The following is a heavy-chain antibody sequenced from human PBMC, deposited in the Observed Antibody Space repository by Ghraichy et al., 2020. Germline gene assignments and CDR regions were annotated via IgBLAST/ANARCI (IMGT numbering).Heavy chain of an antibody. V-gene: IGHV1-2*06. D-gene: IGHD1-1*01. CDR3: SRGPPKTIPTTGLRQA. Sequence: ASVKVSCKASGYTFTDFAVHWVRQAPGQGLEWMGRITPKTGFTIYAQKFQGRITVTRDTSISTVYMELSSLTSDDTAVYYCSRGPPKTIPTTGLRQAWGQGTLVTVSS. CDR2: ITPKTGFT. J-gene: IGHJ4*02. CDR1: GYTFTDFA.